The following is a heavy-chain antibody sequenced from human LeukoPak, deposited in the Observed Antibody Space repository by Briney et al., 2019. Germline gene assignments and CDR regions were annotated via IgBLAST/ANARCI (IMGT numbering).Heavy chain of an antibody. CDR3: ARGGSLAVAPHLYYFDY. D-gene: IGHD6-19*01. CDR1: GYTFIAYY. Sequence: ASVKVSCKASGYTFIAYYIHWVRQAPGQGLEWMGRINPSGGSTTYAQNFQGRVTMTRDTSTSAVYMELSSLGSEDTAVYYCARGGSLAVAPHLYYFDYWGQGTLVTVSS. J-gene: IGHJ4*02. CDR2: INPSGGST. V-gene: IGHV1-46*01.